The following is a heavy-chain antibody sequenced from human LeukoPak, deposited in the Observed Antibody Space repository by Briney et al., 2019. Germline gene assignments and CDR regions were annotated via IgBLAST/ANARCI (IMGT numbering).Heavy chain of an antibody. V-gene: IGHV3-23*01. CDR1: GFTFSSYA. J-gene: IGHJ4*02. D-gene: IGHD6-19*01. CDR2: ISGSGDST. CDR3: ARAPIAVAGTRQPVDY. Sequence: GRSLRLSCATSGFTFSSYAMSWVRQAPGKGLEWVSAISGSGDSTYYAGSVKGRFTISRDNSKNTLYLQMNSQRAEDTAVYYCARAPIAVAGTRQPVDYWGQGTLVTVSS.